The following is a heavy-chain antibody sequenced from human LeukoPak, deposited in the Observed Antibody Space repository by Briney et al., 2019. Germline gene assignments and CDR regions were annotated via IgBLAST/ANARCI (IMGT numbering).Heavy chain of an antibody. CDR2: ISYDGSNK. CDR3: AKDSGLVRIYYYYGMDV. V-gene: IGHV3-30*18. CDR1: GFTFSSYG. D-gene: IGHD3/OR15-3a*01. Sequence: GGSLRLSCAASGFTFSSYGMHWVRQAPGKGLEWVAVISYDGSNKYYADSVKDRFTISRDNSKNTLFLQMNSLRAEDTAVYYCAKDSGLVRIYYYYGMDVWGQGTTVTVSS. J-gene: IGHJ6*02.